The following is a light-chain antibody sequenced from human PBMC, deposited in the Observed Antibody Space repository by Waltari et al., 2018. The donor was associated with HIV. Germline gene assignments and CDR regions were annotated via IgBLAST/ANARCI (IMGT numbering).Light chain of an antibody. J-gene: IGLJ1*01. CDR2: DYR. CDR3: QVWENSRDQS. CDR1: DIGRKH. V-gene: IGLV3-21*01. Sequence: SYVLTQPPSVSVAPGETARITCGGSDIGRKHVHWYQQKSGQAPLLVIYDYRLRPSGIPARLSGSNSGNTATLTISRVEGADEADYYCQVWENSRDQSFGPGTRVTV.